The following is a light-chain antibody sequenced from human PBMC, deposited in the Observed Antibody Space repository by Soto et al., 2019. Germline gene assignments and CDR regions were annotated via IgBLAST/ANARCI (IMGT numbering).Light chain of an antibody. J-gene: IGKJ1*01. CDR2: GAS. V-gene: IGKV3D-15*01. CDR3: QQYNSWPRT. CDR1: QSISNN. Sequence: EIVMTQSPATLSVSPGDIVTLSCWAGQSISNNLAWYQQKRGQAPRILIYGASTRYSGIPARFSGSGSGTEFTLTISSLQSEDFAVYYCQQYNSWPRTFGQGTRVEIK.